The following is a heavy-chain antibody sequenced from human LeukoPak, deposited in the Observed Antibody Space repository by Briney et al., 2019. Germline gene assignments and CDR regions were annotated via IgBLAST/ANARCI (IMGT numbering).Heavy chain of an antibody. Sequence: PGGSLRLPCAASGFTFSSYGMHWVRQAPGKGLEWVAVIWYDGSNKYYADSVKGRFTISRDNSKKTLYLQMNSLRAEDTAVYYCAKDRDDYGDYIFDYWGQGTLVTVSS. V-gene: IGHV3-33*06. CDR2: IWYDGSNK. D-gene: IGHD4-17*01. CDR1: GFTFSSYG. J-gene: IGHJ4*02. CDR3: AKDRDDYGDYIFDY.